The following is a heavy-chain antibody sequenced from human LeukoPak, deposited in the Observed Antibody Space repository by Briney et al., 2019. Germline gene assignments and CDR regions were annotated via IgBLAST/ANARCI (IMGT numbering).Heavy chain of an antibody. D-gene: IGHD6-19*01. CDR2: ISSSGSTI. CDR1: GFTFSSYE. Sequence: PGGSLRLSCAASGFTFSSYEMNWVRQAPGKGLEWVSYISSSGSTIYYADSVKGRFTISRDNAKNSLYLQMNSLRAEDTALYYCARADIAVYRGASDYWGQGTLVTVSS. J-gene: IGHJ4*02. V-gene: IGHV3-48*03. CDR3: ARADIAVYRGASDY.